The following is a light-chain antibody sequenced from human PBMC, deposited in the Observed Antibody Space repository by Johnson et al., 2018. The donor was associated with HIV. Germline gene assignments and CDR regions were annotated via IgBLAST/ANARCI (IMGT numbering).Light chain of an antibody. CDR2: ENN. V-gene: IGLV1-51*02. CDR1: TSNIGNNY. J-gene: IGLJ1*01. Sequence: QSVLTQPPSVSAAPGQKVTISCSGSTSNIGNNYVSWYQHLPGTAPKLLICENNKRPSGIPDRFSGSKSGTSATLGITGLQTGDEADYYCGTWDGSLSGGGVFGTGTKVTVL. CDR3: GTWDGSLSGGGV.